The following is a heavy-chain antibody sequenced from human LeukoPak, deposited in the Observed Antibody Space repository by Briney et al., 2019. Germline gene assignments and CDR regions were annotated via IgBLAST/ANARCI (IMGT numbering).Heavy chain of an antibody. CDR2: IYPGDSDT. V-gene: IGHV5-51*01. CDR1: GYSFTNYW. J-gene: IGHJ4*02. CDR3: ARLKGDYDTPFDY. D-gene: IGHD3-9*01. Sequence: GESLKISCKGSGYSFTNYWIGWVRQMPGKGLEWMGTIYPGDSDTRYSSSFQGQVTTSADKSIGTAYLQWSSLKASDSALYYCARLKGDYDTPFDYWGQGTLVTVSS.